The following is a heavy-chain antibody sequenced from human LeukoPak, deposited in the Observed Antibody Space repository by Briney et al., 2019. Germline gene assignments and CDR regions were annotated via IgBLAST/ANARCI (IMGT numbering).Heavy chain of an antibody. V-gene: IGHV4-59*08. CDR1: GGSISTFY. CDR2: IYNIGTT. J-gene: IGHJ5*02. CDR3: ARHGGGLGWFDP. Sequence: TSSETLSLTCTVSGGSISTFYWSWIRQPPGKGLEWIGYIYNIGTTNYNPSLKNRATISVDTSKNQFSLRLSSVTAVDTAMYYCARHGGGLGWFDPWGQGALVTVSS. D-gene: IGHD3-16*01.